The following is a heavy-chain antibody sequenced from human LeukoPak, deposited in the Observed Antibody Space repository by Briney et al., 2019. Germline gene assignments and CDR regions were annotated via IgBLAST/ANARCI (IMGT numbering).Heavy chain of an antibody. J-gene: IGHJ4*02. CDR1: GGSISSYY. CDR2: IYYSGST. Sequence: PSETLSLTCTVSGGSISSYYWSWIRQPPGKGLEWIGFIYYSGSTNYNPSLKSRLTISVDTSKNQFSLKLGSVTAADTAVYYCARGEVATITPAYWGQGTLVTVSS. V-gene: IGHV4-59*01. D-gene: IGHD5-24*01. CDR3: ARGEVATITPAY.